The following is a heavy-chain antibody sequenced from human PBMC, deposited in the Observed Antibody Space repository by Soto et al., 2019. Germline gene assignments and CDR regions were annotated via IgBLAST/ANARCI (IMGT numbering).Heavy chain of an antibody. CDR1: GDSFSSYA. CDR2: IIPIFETA. CDR3: AASDSSSWQHDY. D-gene: IGHD6-13*01. J-gene: IGHJ4*02. V-gene: IGHV1-69*01. Sequence: QVQLVQSGAEMKKPGSSVKVSCKVSGDSFSSYAISWVRQAPGEGLEWVGGIIPIFETANYAQNFQGRVTITAVVCKTTAYLEVTRLRPQDTAVFYCAASDSSSWQHDYWGQGTLITVSS.